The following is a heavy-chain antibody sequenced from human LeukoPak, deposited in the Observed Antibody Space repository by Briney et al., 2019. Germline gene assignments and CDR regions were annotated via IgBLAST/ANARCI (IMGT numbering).Heavy chain of an antibody. D-gene: IGHD3-10*01. CDR3: AKSNYFGSEGYYNWFDY. CDR1: GFTFSDYA. CDR2: ISSSAYST. V-gene: IGHV3-23*01. J-gene: IGHJ4*02. Sequence: PGGSLRLSCAASGFTFSDYAMNWVRQAPGKGLEWVSTISSSAYSTNYADSVKGRFTISRDNSKNTLYLQVNSLRAEDTAVYYCAKSNYFGSEGYYNWFDYWGQGTLVTVSS.